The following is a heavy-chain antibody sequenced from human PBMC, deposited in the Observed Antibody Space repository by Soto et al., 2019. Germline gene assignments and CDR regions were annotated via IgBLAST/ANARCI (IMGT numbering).Heavy chain of an antibody. V-gene: IGHV3-15*01. J-gene: IGHJ6*02. CDR1: GFTFSNAW. CDR3: TTDPSQDDFWRRYYYYGMDV. D-gene: IGHD3-3*01. Sequence: GSLRLSCAASGFTFSNAWMSWVRQAPGKGLEWVGRIKSKTDGGTTDYAAPVKGRFTISGDDSRNTLYLQMNSLKTEDTAVYYCTTDPSQDDFWRRYYYYGMDVWGQGTTVTVSS. CDR2: IKSKTDGGTT.